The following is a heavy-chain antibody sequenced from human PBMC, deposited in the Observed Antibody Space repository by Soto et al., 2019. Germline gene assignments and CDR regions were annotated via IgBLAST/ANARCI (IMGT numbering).Heavy chain of an antibody. Sequence: VQLQESGPGLVKPSQTLSLTCTVSGGSISSGNYYWSWIRQHPGKGLEWIGYIYYSGSTYYNPSLKSRGTISVDTSKNQFSLKLSSVTAADTAVYYCARTSFDTSGTAADPWGQGTLVTVSS. J-gene: IGHJ5*02. V-gene: IGHV4-31*03. CDR1: GGSISSGNYY. CDR2: IYYSGST. CDR3: ARTSFDTSGTAADP. D-gene: IGHD3-22*01.